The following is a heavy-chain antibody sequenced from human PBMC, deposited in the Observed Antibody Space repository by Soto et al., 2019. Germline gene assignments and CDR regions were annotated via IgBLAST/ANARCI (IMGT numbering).Heavy chain of an antibody. V-gene: IGHV3-7*03. Sequence: GGSLRLSCAASGFNFSRSSMNWVRQAPGKGLEWVASINVDGGEIYYVGSVRGRFTVSRDNAKNALYLQMNSPRAEDTAVYYCARDVGPNTLDYWGQGTLVTVSS. CDR3: ARDVGPNTLDY. J-gene: IGHJ4*02. CDR2: INVDGGEI. CDR1: GFNFSRSS.